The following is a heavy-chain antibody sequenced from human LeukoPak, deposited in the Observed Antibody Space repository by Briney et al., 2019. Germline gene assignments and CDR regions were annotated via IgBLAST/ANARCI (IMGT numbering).Heavy chain of an antibody. CDR1: GGSISSGDYY. V-gene: IGHV4-39*01. Sequence: PSETLSLTCTVSGGSISSGDYYWGWIRQPPGKGLEWIGSIYYSGSTYYNPSLKSRVTISVDTSKNQFSLKLSSVTAADTAVYYCASGYSYSFLFIYWGQGTLVTVSS. J-gene: IGHJ4*02. D-gene: IGHD5-18*01. CDR2: IYYSGST. CDR3: ASGYSYSFLFIY.